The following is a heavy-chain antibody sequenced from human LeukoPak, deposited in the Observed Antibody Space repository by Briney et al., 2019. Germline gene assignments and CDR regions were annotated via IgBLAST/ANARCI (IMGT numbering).Heavy chain of an antibody. J-gene: IGHJ4*02. V-gene: IGHV3-21*01. CDR2: ISSSSSYI. CDR1: GFTFSSYS. D-gene: IGHD1-1*01. CDR3: ARVNEWGAPKIDY. Sequence: GGSLRLSCAASGFTFSSYSMNWVRQAPGKGLEWVSSISSSSSYIYYADSVKGRFTISRDNAKNSLYLQMNSLRAEDTAVYYCARVNEWGAPKIDYWGQGTLVTVSS.